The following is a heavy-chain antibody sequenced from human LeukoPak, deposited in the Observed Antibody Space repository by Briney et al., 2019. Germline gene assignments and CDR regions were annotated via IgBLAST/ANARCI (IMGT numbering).Heavy chain of an antibody. V-gene: IGHV4-4*07. J-gene: IGHJ5*02. D-gene: IGHD1-1*01. Sequence: PSETLSLTCTVSGGSISSYYWSWIRQPAGKGLEWIGRIYTSGRPDFNPSIKSRGAMSLDTSKNLFSLKLRSLTAADTAGYSCVRETITTDNNRLDPWGLGTLVIVSS. CDR3: VRETITTDNNRLDP. CDR1: GGSISSYY. CDR2: IYTSGRP.